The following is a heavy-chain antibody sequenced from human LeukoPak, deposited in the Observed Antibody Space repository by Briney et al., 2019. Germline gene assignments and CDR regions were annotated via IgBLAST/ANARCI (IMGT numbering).Heavy chain of an antibody. V-gene: IGHV3-7*01. CDR1: GFTFDNSW. J-gene: IGHJ4*02. Sequence: PGGSLRLSCAASGFTFDNSWMTWVRQAPGKGLEWVGDMNPDGSVKAYVDSVKGRFTMSRDNTEKYLYLQMNSLRADDTAIYYCARDPDHGALDYWGQGTLVTVSS. CDR2: MNPDGSVK. D-gene: IGHD3-10*01. CDR3: ARDPDHGALDY.